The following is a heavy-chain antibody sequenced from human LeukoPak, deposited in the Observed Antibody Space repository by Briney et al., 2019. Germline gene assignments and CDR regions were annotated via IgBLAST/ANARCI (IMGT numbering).Heavy chain of an antibody. CDR2: ISNNGGYT. Sequence: PGGSLRLSCAASGFTFSSSAMSWVRQAPGKGLEWVSAISNNGGYTYYADSVQGRFTISRDNSKNTLSLQMNSLRAEDTVIYYCAKPDGIAATEVWGQGTLVTVSS. J-gene: IGHJ4*02. CDR1: GFTFSSSA. D-gene: IGHD6-6*01. V-gene: IGHV3-23*01. CDR3: AKPDGIAATEV.